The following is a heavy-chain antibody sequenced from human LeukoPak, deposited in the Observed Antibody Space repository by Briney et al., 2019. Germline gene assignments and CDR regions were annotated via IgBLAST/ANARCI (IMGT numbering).Heavy chain of an antibody. J-gene: IGHJ4*02. D-gene: IGHD3-22*01. Sequence: ASVKVSCKASGYTFTTYGISWVRQAPGQGLQWMGWISAYNGNTNYAQKPQDRVTMTTDTSTSTAYMELSSLRSEDTAVYYCATDSSGYYYAYDSPYFDYWGQGTLVTVSS. CDR1: GYTFTTYG. CDR2: ISAYNGNT. V-gene: IGHV1-18*01. CDR3: ATDSSGYYYAYDSPYFDY.